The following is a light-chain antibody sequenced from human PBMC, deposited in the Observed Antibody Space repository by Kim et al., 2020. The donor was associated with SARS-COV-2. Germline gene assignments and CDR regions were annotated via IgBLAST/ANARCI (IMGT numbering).Light chain of an antibody. CDR2: GKN. J-gene: IGLJ2*01. V-gene: IGLV3-19*01. Sequence: SSELTQDPAVSVALGQTVRITCQGDSLRSYYATWYQQKPGQAPIVVIYGKNNRPSGIPDRFPGSSSGNTASLIITGTQAGDEADYYCNSRDSNDNVVFGG. CDR1: SLRSYY. CDR3: NSRDSNDNVV.